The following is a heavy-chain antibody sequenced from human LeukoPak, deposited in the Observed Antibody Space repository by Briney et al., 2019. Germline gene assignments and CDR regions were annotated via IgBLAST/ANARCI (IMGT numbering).Heavy chain of an antibody. Sequence: SSETLSLTCIASGGSISSYYWSWIRQPPGKGLEWIGYIYYSGSTNYNPSLKSRVTISVDTSKNQFSLKLSSVTAADTAVYYCARDLLLFGAGMDVWGQGTTVTVSS. CDR2: IYYSGST. J-gene: IGHJ6*02. V-gene: IGHV4-59*01. CDR1: GGSISSYY. D-gene: IGHD3-10*01. CDR3: ARDLLLFGAGMDV.